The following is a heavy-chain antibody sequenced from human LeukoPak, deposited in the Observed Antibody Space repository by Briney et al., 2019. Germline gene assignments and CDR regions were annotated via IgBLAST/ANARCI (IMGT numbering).Heavy chain of an antibody. J-gene: IGHJ4*02. D-gene: IGHD1-20*01. Sequence: SETLSLTCAVYGGSFSGYYWSWIRQPPGKGLEWIGEINHSGSTNYSPSLKSRVTISVDTSKNQFSLKLSSVTAADTAVYYCARDPNWNDSYWGQGTLVTVSS. CDR2: INHSGST. CDR3: ARDPNWNDSY. V-gene: IGHV4-34*01. CDR1: GGSFSGYY.